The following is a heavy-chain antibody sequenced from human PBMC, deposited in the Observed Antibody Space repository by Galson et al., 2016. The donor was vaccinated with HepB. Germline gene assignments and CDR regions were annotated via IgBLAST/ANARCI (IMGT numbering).Heavy chain of an antibody. CDR1: GFIFNDYA. D-gene: IGHD1-26*01. CDR3: AQDKAAMSVGATNFQH. CDR2: ISWNRGSI. Sequence: SLRLSCAASGFIFNDYAMHWVRQAPGKRLEWVSSISWNRGSIGYADSVTGRFTISRDNAKNPLYLQMNSLRAEDTAFYYCAQDKAAMSVGATNFQHWGRGTLVTVSS. V-gene: IGHV3-9*01. J-gene: IGHJ1*01.